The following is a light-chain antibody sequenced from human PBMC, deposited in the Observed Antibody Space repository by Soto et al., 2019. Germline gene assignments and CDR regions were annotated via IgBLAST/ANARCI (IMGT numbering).Light chain of an antibody. V-gene: IGKV3-20*01. CDR1: QSVSSSY. CDR3: QQYGSSPIT. Sequence: EIVLTQAPGTLSLSPGERATLSCRASQSVSSSYLAWYKKKPGQAPRLLIYGASSRATGIPDRFSGSGSGTDFTLTISRLEPEDFAVYYCQQYGSSPITFGQGTRLEIK. CDR2: GAS. J-gene: IGKJ5*01.